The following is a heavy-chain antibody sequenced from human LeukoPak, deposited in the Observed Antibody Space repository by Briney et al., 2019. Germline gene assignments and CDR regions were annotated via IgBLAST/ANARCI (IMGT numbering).Heavy chain of an antibody. CDR2: ISSSSSTI. J-gene: IGHJ4*02. V-gene: IGHV3-48*04. CDR3: ASLWGGHYDILTGLNRPLDY. D-gene: IGHD3-9*01. Sequence: PGGSLRLSCAASGFTFSSYSVNWVRQAPGKGLEWVSYISSSSSTIYYADSVKGRFTISRDNAKNSLYLQMNSLRAEDTAVYYCASLWGGHYDILTGLNRPLDYWGQGTLVTVSS. CDR1: GFTFSSYS.